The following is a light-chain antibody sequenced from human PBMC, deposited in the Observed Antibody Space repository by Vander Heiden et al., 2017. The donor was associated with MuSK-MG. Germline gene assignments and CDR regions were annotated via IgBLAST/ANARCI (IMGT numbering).Light chain of an antibody. J-gene: IGKJ4*01. Sequence: AIPLTPSPSSLSASVGDRVTITCRASQGISIALAWYQQKPGKAPKLLIYDASSVESGVPSRFSGSGSGTDFTLTISSLQPEDFATYYCQQFNSYLSLTFGGGTKVEIK. CDR2: DAS. CDR1: QGISIA. V-gene: IGKV1-13*02. CDR3: QQFNSYLSLT.